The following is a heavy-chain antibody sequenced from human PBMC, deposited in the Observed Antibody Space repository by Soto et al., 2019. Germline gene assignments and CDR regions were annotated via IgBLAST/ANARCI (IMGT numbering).Heavy chain of an antibody. Sequence: PSETLSLTCAVSGGSISSYYWSWIRQPAGKGLECIGRIYTSGSTNYNPSPKRRVTMSVDTSKNQFSLKLSSVTAADTAVYYCARGVYGSSNSGDYYRYRMGVWGQGTKGTVSS. CDR2: IYTSGST. CDR1: GGSISSYY. CDR3: ARGVYGSSNSGDYYRYRMGV. J-gene: IGHJ6*02. D-gene: IGHD3-10*01. V-gene: IGHV4-4*07.